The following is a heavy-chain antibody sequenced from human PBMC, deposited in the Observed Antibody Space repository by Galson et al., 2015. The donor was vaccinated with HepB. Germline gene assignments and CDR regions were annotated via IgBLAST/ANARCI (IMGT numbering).Heavy chain of an antibody. Sequence: SLRLSCAASGFTFPDYAVTWFRQAPGKGLEWVGYINSEPPGGTAELAASVKGRFTISTDNCKSFAYLQMNSLKTEDTAVYWCTRVGGPYQDFDFWGQGTLVTVSS. D-gene: IGHD2-15*01. CDR3: TRVGGPYQDFDF. J-gene: IGHJ4*02. CDR2: INSEPPGGTA. CDR1: GFTFPDYA. V-gene: IGHV3-49*03.